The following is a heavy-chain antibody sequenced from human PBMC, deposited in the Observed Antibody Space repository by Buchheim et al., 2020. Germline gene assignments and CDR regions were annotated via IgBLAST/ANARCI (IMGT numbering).Heavy chain of an antibody. CDR3: ARDPVPVSGTSLDY. V-gene: IGHV1-2*02. Sequence: QVQLVQSGAEVRKSGASVKVSCKTSGLTFSDDYMNWVRQAPGQGLEWMGWIHLGAGDVQYSKKFQGRITLTRDTSISTAYMELNRLTSDDAAVYYCARDPVPVSGTSLDYWGQGT. D-gene: IGHD1-14*01. J-gene: IGHJ4*02. CDR1: GLTFSDDY. CDR2: IHLGAGDV.